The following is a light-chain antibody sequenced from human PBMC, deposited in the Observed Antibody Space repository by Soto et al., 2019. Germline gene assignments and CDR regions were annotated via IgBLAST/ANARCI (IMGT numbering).Light chain of an antibody. V-gene: IGKV3-15*01. Sequence: ETVMTQSPATLSVSPGERATLSCRASQSVSNNLAWYQQKPSQAPRLLSYGASTRATGIPARFSGSGSGTECTLTISSLQSEDFAVYYCQQYNDWPPVTFGQGTRLEIK. J-gene: IGKJ5*01. CDR1: QSVSNN. CDR3: QQYNDWPPVT. CDR2: GAS.